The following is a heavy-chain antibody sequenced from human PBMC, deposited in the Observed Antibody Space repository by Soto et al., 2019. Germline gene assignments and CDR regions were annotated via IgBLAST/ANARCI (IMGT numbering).Heavy chain of an antibody. CDR1: GYGFPTYW. Sequence: GGPRKIPCKVSGYGFPTYWIAWGGQMPGKGLEWMGIIYPGDSDTRYSPSFQGQVTISADKSISTAYLQWSSLKASDTAMYYCARTESGYSYGFADVWGQGTTVTVSS. CDR3: ARTESGYSYGFADV. V-gene: IGHV5-51*01. CDR2: IYPGDSDT. J-gene: IGHJ6*02. D-gene: IGHD5-18*01.